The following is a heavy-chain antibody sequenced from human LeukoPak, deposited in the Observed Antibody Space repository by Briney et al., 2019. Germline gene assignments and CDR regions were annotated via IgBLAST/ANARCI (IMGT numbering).Heavy chain of an antibody. CDR2: ISGSGGST. CDR3: ADGFYDILTGYYNPFDY. J-gene: IGHJ4*02. V-gene: IGHV3-23*01. D-gene: IGHD3-9*01. CDR1: GFTFSSYG. Sequence: GGTLRLSCAASGFTFSSYGMSWVRQAPGKGLEWVSAISGSGGSTYYADSLKGRFTISRDNSKNTLYLQMNSLRAEDTAVYYCADGFYDILTGYYNPFDYWGQGTLVTVSS.